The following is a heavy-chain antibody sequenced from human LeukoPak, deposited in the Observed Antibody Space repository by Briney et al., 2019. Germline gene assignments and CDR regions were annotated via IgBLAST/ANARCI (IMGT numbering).Heavy chain of an antibody. CDR2: ISGSGGST. D-gene: IGHD3-10*01. Sequence: GGSLRLSCAASGFTFSSYAMSWVRQAPGKELEWVSAISGSGGSTYYADSVKGRFTISRDNSKNTLYLQMNSLRAEDTAVYYCAKDTLWFGELLFDPWGQGTLVTVSS. CDR1: GFTFSSYA. V-gene: IGHV3-23*01. J-gene: IGHJ5*02. CDR3: AKDTLWFGELLFDP.